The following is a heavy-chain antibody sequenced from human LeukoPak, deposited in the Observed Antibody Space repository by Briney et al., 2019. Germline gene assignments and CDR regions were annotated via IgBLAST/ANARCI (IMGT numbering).Heavy chain of an antibody. V-gene: IGHV4-59*08. D-gene: IGHD6-6*01. CDR2: VYYTGST. J-gene: IGHJ4*02. CDR3: ARHFAYSSSSYFDY. CDR1: GGSVSNYY. Sequence: SETLSLTCSVSGGSVSNYYWSWIRQPPGKGLEWIGYVYYTGSTNYNPSLKSRVTMFEDKSENQFSLRLYSVTLADTAVYYCARHFAYSSSSYFDYWGQGSLVTVSS.